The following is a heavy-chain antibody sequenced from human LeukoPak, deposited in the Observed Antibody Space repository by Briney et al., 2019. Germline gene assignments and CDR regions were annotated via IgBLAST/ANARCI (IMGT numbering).Heavy chain of an antibody. CDR3: ARDRITIFGVDRDYYYYYMDV. J-gene: IGHJ6*03. Sequence: ASVKVSCKASGYTFTSYAMNWVRQAPGQGLEWMGWINTNTGNPTYAQGFTGRFVFSLDTSVSTAYLQISSLKAEDTAVYYCARDRITIFGVDRDYYYYYMDVWGKGTTVTVSS. CDR2: INTNTGNP. D-gene: IGHD3-3*01. V-gene: IGHV7-4-1*02. CDR1: GYTFTSYA.